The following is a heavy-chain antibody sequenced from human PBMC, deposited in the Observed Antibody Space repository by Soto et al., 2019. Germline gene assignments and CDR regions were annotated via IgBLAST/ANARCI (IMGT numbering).Heavy chain of an antibody. Sequence: QVQLVESGGGVVQPGRSLRLSGAASGFTFSPYTMHWVRQAPGKGLEWVAVISYDGSTEYSDSVKGRFTISRDNPKNTVYLQMNSLRPEDTAIYYCARGGGFCGGDCYKGGIDYWGQGTLVTVAS. D-gene: IGHD2-21*02. CDR2: ISYDGSTE. CDR1: GFTFSPYT. CDR3: ARGGGFCGGDCYKGGIDY. J-gene: IGHJ4*02. V-gene: IGHV3-30-3*01.